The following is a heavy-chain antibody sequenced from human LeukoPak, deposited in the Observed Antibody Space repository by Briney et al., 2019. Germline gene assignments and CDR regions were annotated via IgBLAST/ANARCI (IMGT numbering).Heavy chain of an antibody. Sequence: GGSLRLSCAASGFTFSSYAMSWVRQAPGKGLEWVSAISGSGGSTYYADSVKGRFTISRDNSKNTLYLQMNSLRADDTAIYYCAKETSSWIFFDYWGQGTLVTVSS. CDR2: ISGSGGST. CDR3: AKETSSWIFFDY. CDR1: GFTFSSYA. J-gene: IGHJ4*02. V-gene: IGHV3-23*01. D-gene: IGHD6-13*01.